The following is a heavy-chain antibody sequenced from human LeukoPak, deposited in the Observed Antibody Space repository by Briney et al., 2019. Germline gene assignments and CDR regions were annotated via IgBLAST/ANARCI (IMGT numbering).Heavy chain of an antibody. Sequence: SGTLSLTCIVSGGSISSYYWSWIRQPAGKGLEWIGQIHTSGSTNYNPSLKSRVAMSVDTSKNQFSLELSSVTAADTAVYYCAGLGDGRTFNYWGREPWSPSPQ. CDR2: IHTSGST. CDR3: AGLGDGRTFNY. J-gene: IGHJ4*02. D-gene: IGHD2-21*01. CDR1: GGSISSYY. V-gene: IGHV4-4*07.